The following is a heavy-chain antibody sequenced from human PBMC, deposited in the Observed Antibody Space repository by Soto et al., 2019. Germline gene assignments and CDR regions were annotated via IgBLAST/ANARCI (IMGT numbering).Heavy chain of an antibody. CDR1: GFIFSMYS. D-gene: IGHD2-21*02. Sequence: LRLSCEVSGFIFSMYSMSWVRQTPGKGLEWVAKIPQDGVDGHYADAVKGRFTISRDNGKNSLYLQMNNLRAEDTAVYYCARDHLILPAHDFFYGSDVWGRGATVTV. V-gene: IGHV3-7*03. J-gene: IGHJ6*02. CDR2: IPQDGVDG. CDR3: ARDHLILPAHDFFYGSDV.